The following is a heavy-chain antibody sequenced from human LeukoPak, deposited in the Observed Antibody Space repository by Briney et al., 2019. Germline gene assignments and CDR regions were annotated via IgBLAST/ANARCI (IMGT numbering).Heavy chain of an antibody. D-gene: IGHD3-22*01. Sequence: PSETLSLTCTVSGDSIINYYWSWIRQPAGKGLEWIGRIYTSGSTNYNPSLKSRVTMSVDTSKNQFSLKLSSVTAADTAVYYCARSGYYYDSSAYYSDYWGQGTLVTVSS. CDR3: ARSGYYYDSSAYYSDY. CDR2: IYTSGST. J-gene: IGHJ4*02. V-gene: IGHV4-4*07. CDR1: GDSIINYY.